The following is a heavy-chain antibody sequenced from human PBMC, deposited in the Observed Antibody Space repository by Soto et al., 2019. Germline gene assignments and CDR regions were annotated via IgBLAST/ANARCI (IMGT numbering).Heavy chain of an antibody. CDR1: GGSISSTNYY. V-gene: IGHV4-39*01. CDR3: ARARYIWNHGFMRGRFDP. J-gene: IGHJ5*02. D-gene: IGHD1-20*01. CDR2: VYYNGVT. Sequence: QLQLQESGPGLVKPSETLSLTCTVSGGSISSTNYYWGWVRQSPGKGLEWIGSVYYNGVTYYNPSLESRVAVSVDTSKNQFSLKLMSVTAADTAVYYCARARYIWNHGFMRGRFDPWGQGTLVTVS.